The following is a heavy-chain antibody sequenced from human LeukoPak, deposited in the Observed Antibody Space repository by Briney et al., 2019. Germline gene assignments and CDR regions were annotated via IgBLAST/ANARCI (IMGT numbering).Heavy chain of an antibody. CDR3: AREGGFYRPLDY. CDR2: VHLDGRT. CDR1: GFTFGDYA. J-gene: IGHJ4*02. D-gene: IGHD3-3*01. Sequence: PGGSLRLSCTASGFTFGDYAMSWVRQPPGKGLEWIGEVHLDGRTNYNPSLKSRLIMSVDLPENHISLKLTSVTAADTAVYYCAREGGFYRPLDYSGQGTLVTVSS. V-gene: IGHV4-34*10.